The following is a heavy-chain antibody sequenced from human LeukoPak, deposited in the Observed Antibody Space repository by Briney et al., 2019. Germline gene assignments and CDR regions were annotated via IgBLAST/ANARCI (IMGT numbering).Heavy chain of an antibody. J-gene: IGHJ6*02. CDR1: GFTFDDYA. V-gene: IGHV3-9*01. Sequence: GGSLRLSCAASGFTFDDYAMHWVRQAPGKGLEWVSGISWNSGSIGYADSVKGRFTISRDNAKNSLYPQMNSLRAEDTALYYCAKEVYGSGSYYRDYYYYGMDVWGQGTTVTVSS. D-gene: IGHD3-10*01. CDR2: ISWNSGSI. CDR3: AKEVYGSGSYYRDYYYYGMDV.